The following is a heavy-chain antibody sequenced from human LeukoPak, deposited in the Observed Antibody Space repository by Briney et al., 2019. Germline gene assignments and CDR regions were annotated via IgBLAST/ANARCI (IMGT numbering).Heavy chain of an antibody. V-gene: IGHV3-7*01. D-gene: IGHD1-1*01. CDR1: GFTFSSYW. Sequence: PGGSLRLSCAASGFTFSSYWMKWVRQAPGKGLEWVASIKGDGSEKYYVDSVRGRFTISRDNAENSLSLQMNGLRAEDTAVYYCARDVSPRGRYNWNDNAFDIWGQGTMVTVSS. J-gene: IGHJ3*02. CDR3: ARDVSPRGRYNWNDNAFDI. CDR2: IKGDGSEK.